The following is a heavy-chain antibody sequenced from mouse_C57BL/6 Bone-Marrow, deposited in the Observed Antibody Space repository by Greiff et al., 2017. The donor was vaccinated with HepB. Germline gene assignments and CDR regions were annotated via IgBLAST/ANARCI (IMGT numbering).Heavy chain of an antibody. J-gene: IGHJ2*01. CDR3: ARSTVGDFDY. CDR1: GYTFTDYY. V-gene: IGHV1-26*01. Sequence: EVQLQQSGPELVKPGASVKISCKASGYTFTDYYMNWVKQSHGKSLEWIGEIHPNNGGTSYNQKFKGKATLTVDKSSSTAYMELRSLTSEDSAVYYCARSTVGDFDYWGQGTTVTVSS. CDR2: IHPNNGGT.